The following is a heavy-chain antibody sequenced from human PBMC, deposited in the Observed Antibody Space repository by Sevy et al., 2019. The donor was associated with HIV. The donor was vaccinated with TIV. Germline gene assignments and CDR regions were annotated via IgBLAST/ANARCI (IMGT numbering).Heavy chain of an antibody. V-gene: IGHV3-21*01. Sequence: GGSLRLSCAASGFTFSIYTMNWVRQAPGKGLEWVSSISISSGYIYYTASGKGRFSISGDNAKNELFLQMNSLRAEDTAVYYCARSLGNYYGSGTYQEDWFDPWGQGTLVTVSS. CDR3: ARSLGNYYGSGTYQEDWFDP. CDR1: GFTFSIYT. J-gene: IGHJ5*02. D-gene: IGHD3-10*01. CDR2: ISISSGYI.